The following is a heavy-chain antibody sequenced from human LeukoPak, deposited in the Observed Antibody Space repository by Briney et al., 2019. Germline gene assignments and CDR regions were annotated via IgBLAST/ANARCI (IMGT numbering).Heavy chain of an antibody. CDR3: ARDLRGAYYYDSSGYPDY. CDR2: IWYDGSNK. D-gene: IGHD3-22*01. CDR1: GFTFSSYG. J-gene: IGHJ4*02. Sequence: GRSLRLSCAASGFTFSSYGMHWVRPAPGKGLEWVAVIWYDGSNKYYADSVKGRFTISRDNSKNTLYLQMNSLRAEDTAVYYCARDLRGAYYYDSSGYPDYWGQGTLVTVSS. V-gene: IGHV3-33*01.